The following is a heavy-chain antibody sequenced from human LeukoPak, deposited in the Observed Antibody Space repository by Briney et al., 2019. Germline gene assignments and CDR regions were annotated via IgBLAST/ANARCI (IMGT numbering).Heavy chain of an antibody. D-gene: IGHD2-2*01. CDR1: GYTFTSYY. Sequence: ASVKVSCKASGYTFTSYYMHWVRQAPGQGLEWMGIINPSGGSTSYAQKFQGRVTMTRDMSTSTVYMELSSLRSEDTAVYFCATGSNVISSSTTGGLYYYYFYMDVWGKGTTVTVSS. CDR3: ATGSNVISSSTTGGLYYYYFYMDV. V-gene: IGHV1-46*01. J-gene: IGHJ6*03. CDR2: INPSGGST.